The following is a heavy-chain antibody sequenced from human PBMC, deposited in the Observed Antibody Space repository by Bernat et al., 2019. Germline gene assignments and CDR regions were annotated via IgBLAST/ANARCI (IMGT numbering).Heavy chain of an antibody. Sequence: EVQLVESGGGLVQPGGSLRLSCAASEFTFNSCWMSWVRQAPGKGLEWVANIKQDGSQNYYVDSVRGRFTISRDNARKSLYLQMNSLRTEDTAMYYCASQGYNSTAYRPLHYWGQGTLVTVSS. CDR3: ASQGYNSTAYRPLHY. CDR1: EFTFNSCW. CDR2: IKQDGSQN. D-gene: IGHD2/OR15-2a*01. J-gene: IGHJ4*02. V-gene: IGHV3-7*03.